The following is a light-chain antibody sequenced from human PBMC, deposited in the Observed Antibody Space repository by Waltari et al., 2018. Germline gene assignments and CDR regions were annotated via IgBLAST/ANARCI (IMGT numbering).Light chain of an antibody. Sequence: QSALPPPRSVSASPGQSLTISCTGTSIDAGGYDYVSWYLQHTDNAPKLIIFAVTERPSWVPHRFSGSKSGNTASLTISGLEPEDEADYYCSSYAASDILLFGGGTTVTVL. CDR3: SSYAASDILL. CDR1: SIDAGGYDY. J-gene: IGLJ2*01. V-gene: IGLV2-11*01. CDR2: AVT.